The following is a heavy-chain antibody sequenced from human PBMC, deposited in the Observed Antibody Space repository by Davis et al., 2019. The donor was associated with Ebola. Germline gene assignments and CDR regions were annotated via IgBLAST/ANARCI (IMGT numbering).Heavy chain of an antibody. Sequence: SVKVSCKASGGTFSSYTINWVRQAPGQGLEWMGGIIPNFGTTNYAQKFQSRVTITADESTSTAYMDLSSLKSEDTAVYYCARDRGGDYGDYAGTFDYWGQGTLVTVSS. J-gene: IGHJ4*02. CDR2: IIPNFGTT. CDR3: ARDRGGDYGDYAGTFDY. D-gene: IGHD4-17*01. V-gene: IGHV1-69*13. CDR1: GGTFSSYT.